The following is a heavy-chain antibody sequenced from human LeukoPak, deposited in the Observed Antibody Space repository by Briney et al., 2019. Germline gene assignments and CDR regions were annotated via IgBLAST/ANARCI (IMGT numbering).Heavy chain of an antibody. CDR3: AKLKGWGVVSLRAFDI. D-gene: IGHD3-10*01. CDR2: ISGSGGST. CDR1: GFTFSSYA. J-gene: IGHJ3*02. V-gene: IGHV3-23*01. Sequence: GGSLRLSCAASGFTFSSYAMSWVRQAPGKGLEWVSAISGSGGSTYYADSVKGRFTISRDNSKDTLYLQMNSLRAEDTAVYYCAKLKGWGVVSLRAFDIWGQGTMVTVSS.